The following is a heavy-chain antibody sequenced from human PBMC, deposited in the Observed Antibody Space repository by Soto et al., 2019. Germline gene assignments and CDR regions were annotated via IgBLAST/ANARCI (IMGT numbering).Heavy chain of an antibody. V-gene: IGHV4-59*08. CDR1: GGSISSYY. D-gene: IGHD3-9*01. CDR3: ARSQFTYYDVWTEFYPTFDA. Sequence: QVQLRESGPGLVKPSETLSLTCTVSGGSISSYYWNWIRQSPGKGLEWIGYIYYSGNTNYNPSLNRRVTISLDTSKKQFALRLSSVTAADTAIYYCARSQFTYYDVWTEFYPTFDAWGQGILVAVSS. J-gene: IGHJ5*02. CDR2: IYYSGNT.